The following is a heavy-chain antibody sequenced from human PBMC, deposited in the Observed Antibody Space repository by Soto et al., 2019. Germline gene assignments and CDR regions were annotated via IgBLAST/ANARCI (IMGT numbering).Heavy chain of an antibody. J-gene: IGHJ4*02. V-gene: IGHV3-33*01. CDR2: VWPDGSAK. Sequence: QVRLVESGGGVVQPGTSLRLSCGASGFSFSRYVMHWVRQAPGKGLEWVALVWPDGSAKFYADAVKGRFSVSRDNSKNTLFLQMDSLRADDTAVYYCTRDQGTYYFDYWGQGTLVTVSS. D-gene: IGHD2-21*01. CDR1: GFSFSRYV. CDR3: TRDQGTYYFDY.